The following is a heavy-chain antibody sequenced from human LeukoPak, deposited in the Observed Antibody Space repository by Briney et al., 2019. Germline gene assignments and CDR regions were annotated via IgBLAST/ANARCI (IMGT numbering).Heavy chain of an antibody. D-gene: IGHD3-10*01. CDR2: IYYSGST. J-gene: IGHJ3*02. CDR1: GGSISSDH. V-gene: IGHV4-59*08. CDR3: AAGPRAFDI. Sequence: SETLSLTCTVSGGSISSDHWSWIRQPPGKGLEWIGYIYYSGSTNYNPSLKSRVTISVDTSKNQFSLKLSSVTAADTAVYYCAAGPRAFDIWGQGTMVTVSS.